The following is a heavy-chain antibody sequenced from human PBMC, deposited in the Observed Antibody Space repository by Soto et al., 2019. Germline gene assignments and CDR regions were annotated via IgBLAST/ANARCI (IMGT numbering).Heavy chain of an antibody. CDR1: GYSISSGYY. D-gene: IGHD1-1*01. J-gene: IGHJ4*02. V-gene: IGHV4-38-2*02. Sequence: SETLSLTCAVSGYSISSGYYWGWIRQPPVKGLEWIGSIYHSGSTYYNPSLKSRVTISVDTSKNQFSLKLSSVTAADTAVYYCARELERIDYWGQGTLVTVSS. CDR2: IYHSGST. CDR3: ARELERIDY.